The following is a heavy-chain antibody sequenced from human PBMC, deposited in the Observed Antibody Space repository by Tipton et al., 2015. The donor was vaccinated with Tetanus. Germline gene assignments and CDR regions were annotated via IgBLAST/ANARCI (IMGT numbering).Heavy chain of an antibody. J-gene: IGHJ4*02. CDR3: ARRRTTTALANFFDS. V-gene: IGHV5-51*01. Sequence: QLVQSGAEVKKAGESLKISCKGSGYRFTDYWIGWVRQMPGKGLEWMGIIYPDDSDTKYSPSFQGQVTISADRSTNTAYLQWSSLQASDTAIYYCARRRTTTALANFFDSWGQGTQVTVSS. CDR2: IYPDDSDT. CDR1: GYRFTDYW. D-gene: IGHD1-1*01.